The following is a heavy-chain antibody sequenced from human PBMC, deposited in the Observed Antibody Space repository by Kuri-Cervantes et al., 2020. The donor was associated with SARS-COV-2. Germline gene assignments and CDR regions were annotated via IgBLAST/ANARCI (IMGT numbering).Heavy chain of an antibody. J-gene: IGHJ2*01. CDR3: ARDPHITLIRGAYFDL. Sequence: GESLKISCAAFGFTFSTYSMNWVRQAPGKGLEWVSYISSGSSTIYYADSVEGRFTISRDNARNSLYLQMNSLRAEDTAVYYCARDPHITLIRGAYFDLWGRGTLVTVSS. D-gene: IGHD3-10*01. V-gene: IGHV3-48*01. CDR2: ISSGSSTI. CDR1: GFTFSTYS.